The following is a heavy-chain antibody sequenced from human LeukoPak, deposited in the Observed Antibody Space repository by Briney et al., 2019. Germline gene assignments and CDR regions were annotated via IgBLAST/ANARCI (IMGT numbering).Heavy chain of an antibody. CDR1: GGSFSGYY. Sequence: PSETLSLTCAVYGGSFSGYYWSWIRQPPGKGLEWIGSIYYSGSTYYNPSLKSRVTISVDTSKNQFSLKLSSVTAADTAVYYCARHFGYYDILTGYLIWGQGTLVTVSS. V-gene: IGHV4-34*01. J-gene: IGHJ4*02. CDR2: IYYSGST. CDR3: ARHFGYYDILTGYLI. D-gene: IGHD3-9*01.